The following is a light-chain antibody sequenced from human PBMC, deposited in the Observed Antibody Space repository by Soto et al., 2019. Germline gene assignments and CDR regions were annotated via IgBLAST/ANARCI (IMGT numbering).Light chain of an antibody. CDR2: DVA. CDR1: IADVGTSNF. J-gene: IGLJ1*01. Sequence: QPALTQPASVSGSPGQSITISCTGIIADVGTSNFVSWYQHHPGKAPRLILYDVANRPSGVSNRFSGSKSGDTASLTISGLQADDEADYYCSSYTRGTIYVFGTGTKVTVL. V-gene: IGLV2-14*03. CDR3: SSYTRGTIYV.